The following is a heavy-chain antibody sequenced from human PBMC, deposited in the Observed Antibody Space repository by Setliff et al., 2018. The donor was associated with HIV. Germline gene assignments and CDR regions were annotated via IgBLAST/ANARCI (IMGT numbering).Heavy chain of an antibody. CDR3: ARGPASGDYSYYFDY. V-gene: IGHV3-9*01. CDR1: GFIFSSFA. J-gene: IGHJ4*02. CDR2: ISWNSGMV. D-gene: IGHD2-21*01. Sequence: GGSLRLSCKGSGFIFSSFAMYWVRQVPGKGLEWVSGISWNSGMVAYASVKGRFTISRDESENSLYLQMNSLKTEDTAVYFCARGPASGDYSYYFDYWGQGTLVTVSS.